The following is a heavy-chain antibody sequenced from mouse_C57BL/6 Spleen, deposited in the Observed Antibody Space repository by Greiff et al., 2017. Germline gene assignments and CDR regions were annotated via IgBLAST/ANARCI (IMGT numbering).Heavy chain of an antibody. CDR3: ADGSSPDWFAY. Sequence: VQLQQSGPVLVKPGASVKMSCKASGYTFTDYYMNWVKQSHGKSLEWIGVINPYNGGTSYNQKFKGKATLTVDKSSSTAYMELNSLTSEDSAVYYCADGSSPDWFAYWGQGTLVTVSA. CDR1: GYTFTDYY. CDR2: INPYNGGT. D-gene: IGHD1-1*01. V-gene: IGHV1-19*01. J-gene: IGHJ3*01.